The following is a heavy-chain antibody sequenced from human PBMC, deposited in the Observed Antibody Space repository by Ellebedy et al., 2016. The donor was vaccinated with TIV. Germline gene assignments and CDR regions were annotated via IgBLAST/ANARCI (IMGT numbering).Heavy chain of an antibody. J-gene: IGHJ4*02. V-gene: IGHV3-30*04. D-gene: IGHD3-10*01. CDR2: ISYDGSNK. Sequence: GESLKISXAASGFTFSSYAMHWVRQAPGKGLEWVAVISYDGSNKYYADSVKGRFTISRDNSKNSLYLQMNSLRAEDTAVYYCARDPFFGELWGGGYWGQGTLVTVSS. CDR1: GFTFSSYA. CDR3: ARDPFFGELWGGGY.